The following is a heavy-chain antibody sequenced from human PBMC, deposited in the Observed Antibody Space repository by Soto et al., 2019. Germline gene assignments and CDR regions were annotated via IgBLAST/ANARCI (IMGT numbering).Heavy chain of an antibody. CDR3: ARDPLGLYYFDY. CDR2: ISSSSSYI. CDR1: WFTFSSYS. J-gene: IGHJ4*02. V-gene: IGHV3-21*01. Sequence: TGGSLRVSCAAPWFTFSSYSMNWVRQAPGKGLEWVSSISSSSSYIYYADSVKGRFTISRDNAKNSLYLQMNSLRAEDTAVYYCARDPLGLYYFDYWGQGTLVTVSS.